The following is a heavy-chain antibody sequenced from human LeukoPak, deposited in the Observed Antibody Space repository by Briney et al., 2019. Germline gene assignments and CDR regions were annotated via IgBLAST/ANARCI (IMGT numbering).Heavy chain of an antibody. CDR3: ASLSRGSFEQLGRP. CDR2: IIPIFGTA. CDR1: GGTFSSYA. Sequence: SVKVSCKASGGTFSSYAISWVRQAPGQGLEWMGRIIPIFGTANYAQKFQGRVTITTDEPTSTAYMELSSLRSEDTAVYYCASLSRGSFEQLGRPWGQGTLVTVSS. V-gene: IGHV1-69*05. D-gene: IGHD6-6*01. J-gene: IGHJ5*02.